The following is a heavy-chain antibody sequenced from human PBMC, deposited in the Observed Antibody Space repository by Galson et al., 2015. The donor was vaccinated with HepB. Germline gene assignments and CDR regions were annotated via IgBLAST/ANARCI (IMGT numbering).Heavy chain of an antibody. J-gene: IGHJ4*02. CDR2: IWYDGSNK. D-gene: IGHD6-19*01. CDR1: GFTFSSYG. V-gene: IGHV3-33*01. Sequence: SLRLSCAASGFTFSSYGMHWVRQAPGKGLEWVAVIWYDGSNKYYADSVKGRFTISRDNSKNTLYLQMNSLRAEDTAVYYCARDTLVGRSRIAVAGTHIKDWGQGTLVTVSS. CDR3: ARDTLVGRSRIAVAGTHIKD.